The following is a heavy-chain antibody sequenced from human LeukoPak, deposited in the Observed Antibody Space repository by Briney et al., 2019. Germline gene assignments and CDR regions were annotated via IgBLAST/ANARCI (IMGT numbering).Heavy chain of an antibody. D-gene: IGHD3-10*01. V-gene: IGHV3-23*01. CDR3: AKAYGSGSRPFPFDY. CDR2: ISGSGGST. CDR1: GFTFSSYA. J-gene: IGHJ4*02. Sequence: QPGGSLRLSCAASGFTFSSYAISWVRQAPGKGLEWVSAISGSGGSTYYADSVKGRFTISRDNSKNTLYLQMNSLRAEDTAVYYCAKAYGSGSRPFPFDYWGQGTLVTVSS.